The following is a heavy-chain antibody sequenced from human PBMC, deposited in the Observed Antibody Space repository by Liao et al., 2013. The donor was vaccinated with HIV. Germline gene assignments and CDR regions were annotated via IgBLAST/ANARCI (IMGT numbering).Heavy chain of an antibody. CDR1: GGSISSSSYY. CDR2: IYYSGST. V-gene: IGHV4-39*07. CDR3: ARGAHLEYSSSSGLDTDAFDI. J-gene: IGHJ3*02. Sequence: QLQLQESGPGLVKPSETLSLTCTVSGGSISSSSYYWGWIRQPPGKGLEWIGSIYYSGSTYYNPSLKSRVTISVDTSKNQFSLKLSSVTAADTAVYYCARGAHLEYSSSSGLDTDAFDIWGQGTMVTVSS. D-gene: IGHD6-6*01.